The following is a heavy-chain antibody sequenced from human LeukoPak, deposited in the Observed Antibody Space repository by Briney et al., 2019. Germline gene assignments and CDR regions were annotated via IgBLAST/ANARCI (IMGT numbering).Heavy chain of an antibody. V-gene: IGHV1-69*04. CDR3: ARDGGETYYYDSSGYYYRWFDP. J-gene: IGHJ5*02. Sequence: ASVKVSCKASGGTFSSYAISWVRQAPGQGLEWMGRIIPILGIASYAQKFQGRVTITADKSTSTAYMELSSLRSEDTAVYYCARDGGETYYYDSSGYYYRWFDPWGQGTLVTVSS. CDR2: IIPILGIA. D-gene: IGHD3-22*01. CDR1: GGTFSSYA.